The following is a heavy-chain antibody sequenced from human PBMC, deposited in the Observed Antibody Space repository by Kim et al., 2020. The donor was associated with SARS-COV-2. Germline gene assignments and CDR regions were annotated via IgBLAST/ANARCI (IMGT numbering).Heavy chain of an antibody. D-gene: IGHD6-13*01. J-gene: IGHJ3*02. V-gene: IGHV1-46*01. CDR3: ARDGYSSSSRGAFDI. Sequence: QKFQGRLTMTRDTSTRTVYMGLSSLRSEDTAVYYCARDGYSSSSRGAFDIWGQGTMVTVSS.